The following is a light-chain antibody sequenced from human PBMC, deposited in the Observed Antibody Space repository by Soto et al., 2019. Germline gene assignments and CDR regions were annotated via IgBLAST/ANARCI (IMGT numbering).Light chain of an antibody. Sequence: QSVLTQPPSASGSPGQSVAISCTGTNSDVGSYNYVSWYQQHPGKAPKLIIYEVNLRPSGVPDRFSGSKSGNTASLTVSGLQAEDEADYYCSSYADSNNYVFGTGTQVNVL. CDR2: EVN. CDR1: NSDVGSYNY. CDR3: SSYADSNNYV. V-gene: IGLV2-8*01. J-gene: IGLJ1*01.